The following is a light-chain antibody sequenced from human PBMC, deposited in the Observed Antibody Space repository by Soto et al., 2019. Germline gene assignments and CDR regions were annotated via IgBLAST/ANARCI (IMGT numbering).Light chain of an antibody. CDR2: KAS. CDR1: QSISVW. V-gene: IGKV1-5*03. J-gene: IGKJ5*01. CDR3: QQCYSTPIS. Sequence: TQSTATLSASVEDRVTITCRASQSISVWLAWYQQKAGKAPSLLIYKASRLESGVPSRFSGSGSETEFTLTISSLQPEDFATYYCQQCYSTPISFGQGTRLEIK.